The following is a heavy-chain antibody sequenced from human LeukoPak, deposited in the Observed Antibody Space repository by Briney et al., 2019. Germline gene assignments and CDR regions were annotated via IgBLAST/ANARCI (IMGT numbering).Heavy chain of an antibody. D-gene: IGHD3-22*01. CDR1: GGSISSYY. Sequence: KPSETLSLTCTVSGGSISSYYWSWIRQPAGKGLEWIGRIYTSGSTDYNPSLKSRVTMSVGTSKNQFSLKLSSVTAADTAVYYCARDQDYYDSSGYPAWGQGTLVTISS. V-gene: IGHV4-4*07. CDR3: ARDQDYYDSSGYPA. J-gene: IGHJ5*02. CDR2: IYTSGST.